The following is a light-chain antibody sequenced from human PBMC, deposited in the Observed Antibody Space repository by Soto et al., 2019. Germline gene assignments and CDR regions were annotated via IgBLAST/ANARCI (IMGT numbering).Light chain of an antibody. CDR1: QIISNY. Sequence: DIQMTQSPSSLSASVGDRVTITCRTSQIISNYLNWYQQKPGKAPKLLIYAASSLQSGVPSRFSGSGSGTDFTFTISSLQPEDIATYYCQQYDNLPITFGQGTRLEI. CDR3: QQYDNLPIT. V-gene: IGKV1-33*01. J-gene: IGKJ5*01. CDR2: AAS.